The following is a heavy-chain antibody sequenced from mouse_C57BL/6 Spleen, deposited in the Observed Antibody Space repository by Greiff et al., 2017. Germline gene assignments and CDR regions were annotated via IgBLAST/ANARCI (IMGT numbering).Heavy chain of an antibody. CDR1: GFNIKDDY. J-gene: IGHJ4*01. D-gene: IGHD1-1*01. CDR3: TTSTTVVASYYAMDY. CDR2: IDPENGDT. Sequence: EVQLQESGAELVRPGASVKLSCTASGFNIKDDYMHWVKQRPEQGLEWIGWIDPENGDTEYASKFQGKATITADTSSNTAYLQLSSLTSDDTAVYYCTTSTTVVASYYAMDYWGQGTSVTVSS. V-gene: IGHV14-4*01.